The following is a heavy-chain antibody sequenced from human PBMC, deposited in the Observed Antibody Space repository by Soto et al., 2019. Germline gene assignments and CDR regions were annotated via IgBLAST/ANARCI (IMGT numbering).Heavy chain of an antibody. CDR1: GYTFTGSH. CDR2: INPNSGGT. V-gene: IGHV1-2*04. J-gene: IGHJ6*02. Sequence: ASVKVSCKASGYTFTGSHMHWVRQAPGQGLEWMGWINPNSGGTNYAQKFQGWVTMTRDTSISTAYMELSRLRSDDTAVYYCARDLKNGIAANNYYYYGMDVRGQGTTVTVSS. D-gene: IGHD6-13*01. CDR3: ARDLKNGIAANNYYYYGMDV.